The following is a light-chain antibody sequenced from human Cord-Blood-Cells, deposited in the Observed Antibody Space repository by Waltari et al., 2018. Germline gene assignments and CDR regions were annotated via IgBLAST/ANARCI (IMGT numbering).Light chain of an antibody. CDR3: AAWDDSLNGHWV. CDR2: SNN. V-gene: IGLV1-44*01. CDR1: SPNIGSNT. Sequence: QSVLTQPPSASGPPGQRVTISCSGSSPNIGSNTVNWSQQLPGTAPKHLIYSNNQRPSGVPDRFSGAKSGTSASLAISGLQSEDEADYYCAAWDDSLNGHWVFGGGTKLTVL. J-gene: IGLJ3*02.